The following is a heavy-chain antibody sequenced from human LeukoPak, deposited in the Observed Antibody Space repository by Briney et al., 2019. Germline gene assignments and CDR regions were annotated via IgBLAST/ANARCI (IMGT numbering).Heavy chain of an antibody. V-gene: IGHV1-2*02. CDR2: INPNSGGT. J-gene: IGHJ4*02. CDR3: ARDLSYYDSSGYYVY. Sequence: GASVKVSCKASGYTFTGYYMHWVRQAPGQGLEWMGWINPNSGGTNYAQKFQGRVTMTRDTSISTAYMELSRLRSDDTAVYYCARDLSYYDSSGYYVYWGQGTLVTVSS. CDR1: GYTFTGYY. D-gene: IGHD3-22*01.